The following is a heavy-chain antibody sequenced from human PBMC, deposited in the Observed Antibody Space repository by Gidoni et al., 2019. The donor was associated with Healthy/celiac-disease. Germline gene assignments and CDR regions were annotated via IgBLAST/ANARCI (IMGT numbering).Heavy chain of an antibody. D-gene: IGHD3-22*01. J-gene: IGHJ4*02. CDR3: ARGFYYDSSGYYPGDY. Sequence: QVQLVQSGAEVDKPGASVKVSCKAAGYTFTSYDINWVRQATGQGLKWMGWMNPNSGNTGYAQKFQGRVTMTRNTSISTAYMELSSLRSEDTAVYYCARGFYYDSSGYYPGDYWGQGTLVTVSS. CDR2: MNPNSGNT. V-gene: IGHV1-8*01. CDR1: GYTFTSYD.